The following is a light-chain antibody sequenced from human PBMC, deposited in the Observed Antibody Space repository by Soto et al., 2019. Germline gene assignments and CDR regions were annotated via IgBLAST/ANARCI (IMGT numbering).Light chain of an antibody. CDR2: DVS. CDR3: SSYTSSSPVV. Sequence: QSALTQPASVSGSPGQSITISCTGTSSDVGGYNYVSWYQQHPGKAPKLMIYDVSNRPSGVSNRFSGSKSGNTASLTISGLQPEDEADYYCSSYTSSSPVVFGGGTKLTVL. CDR1: SSDVGGYNY. V-gene: IGLV2-14*01. J-gene: IGLJ2*01.